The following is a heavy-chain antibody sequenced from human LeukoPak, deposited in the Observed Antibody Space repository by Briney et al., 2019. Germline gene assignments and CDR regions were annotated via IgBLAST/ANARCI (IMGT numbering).Heavy chain of an antibody. CDR2: INHSGST. J-gene: IGHJ4*02. D-gene: IGHD7-27*01. CDR1: GGSFSGYY. V-gene: IGHV4-34*01. CDR3: ARSGEY. Sequence: SETLSLTCAVYGGSFSGYYWSWIRQPPGKGLEWIGEINHSGSTNYNPSLKSRVTISVDTSKNQFSLKLSSVTAADTAVYYCARSGEYWGQGILVTVSS.